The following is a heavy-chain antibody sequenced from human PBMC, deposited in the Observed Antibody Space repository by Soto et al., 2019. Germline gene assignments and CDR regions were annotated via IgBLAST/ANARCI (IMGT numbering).Heavy chain of an antibody. Sequence: PGGSLRLSCEASGFALSPYWMSWVRQAPGKGLEWVASINQDGSVKHYVDSVRGRFTIPGDNAKNSLFLQMNSLSAEDTAVYYCARLTEAVTTFVYWGQGTPVTVSS. CDR1: GFALSPYW. D-gene: IGHD1-1*01. V-gene: IGHV3-7*03. J-gene: IGHJ4*02. CDR3: ARLTEAVTTFVY. CDR2: INQDGSVK.